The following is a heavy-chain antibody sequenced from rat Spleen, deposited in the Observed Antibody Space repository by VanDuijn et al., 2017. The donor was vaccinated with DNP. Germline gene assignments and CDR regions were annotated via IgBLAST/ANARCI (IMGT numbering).Heavy chain of an antibody. CDR1: GYSITRNY. V-gene: IGHV3-1*01. Sequence: EVQLQESGPGLVKPSQSLSLTCSVTGYSITRNYWAWIRKFPGDKMEWLGYINYSGSTSYNPSLKSRISITRDTSKNQFFLQLNSVTTEDTATYYCARWSRYFDYWGQGVMVTVSS. J-gene: IGHJ2*01. CDR3: ARWSRYFDY. CDR2: INYSGST.